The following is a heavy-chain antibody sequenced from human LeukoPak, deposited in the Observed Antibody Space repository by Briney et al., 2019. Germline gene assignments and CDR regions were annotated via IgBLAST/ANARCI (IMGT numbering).Heavy chain of an antibody. CDR3: ARGDDILTGYPLDGMDV. J-gene: IGHJ6*02. D-gene: IGHD3-9*01. CDR2: ISSSSSYT. Sequence: PGGSLRLSCAASGFTFSDYYMSWIRQAPGKGLEWVSYISSSSSYTNYADSVKGRFTISRDNAKNSLYLQMNSLSAEDTAVYYCARGDDILTGYPLDGMDVGGQGTTVTVSS. CDR1: GFTFSDYY. V-gene: IGHV3-11*05.